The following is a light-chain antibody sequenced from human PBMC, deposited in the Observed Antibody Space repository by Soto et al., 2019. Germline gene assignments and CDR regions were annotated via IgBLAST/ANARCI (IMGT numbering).Light chain of an antibody. J-gene: IGKJ4*01. CDR3: QQLNSYPLT. V-gene: IGKV4-1*01. Sequence: DIVMTQSPDSLAVSLGERATINCKSSQSVLYSSNNKNYLAWYQQKPGQPPKLLIYWASTRESGVPDRFSGSGSGTDFTLTISSLQPEGFATYYCQQLNSYPLTFGGGTKVDIK. CDR1: QSVLYSSNNKNY. CDR2: WAS.